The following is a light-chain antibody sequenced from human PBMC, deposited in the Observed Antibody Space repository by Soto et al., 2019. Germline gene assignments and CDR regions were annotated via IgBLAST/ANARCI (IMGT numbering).Light chain of an antibody. CDR2: GAS. CDR3: QQYNNWPPRIT. Sequence: EIVMTQSPATLSVSPGERATLSCRASQSVSSKLAWYQQKPGQAPRLLIYGASTRATGIPARFSGSGSGTEFTLTISSLQSEDFAIYYCQQYNNWPPRITFGQGTRLEMK. J-gene: IGKJ5*01. CDR1: QSVSSK. V-gene: IGKV3-15*01.